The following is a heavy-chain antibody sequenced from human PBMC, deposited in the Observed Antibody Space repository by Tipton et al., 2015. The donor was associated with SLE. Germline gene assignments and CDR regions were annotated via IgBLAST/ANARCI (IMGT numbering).Heavy chain of an antibody. V-gene: IGHV4-30-4*01. D-gene: IGHD4-17*01. CDR2: IYYSGST. Sequence: TLSLTCTVSGGSISSGDYYWSWIRQPPGKGLEWIGYIYYSGSTYYNPSLKSRVTISVDTSKNQFSLKLSSVTAADTAVYYCARDGARDGDYVDYWGQGTLVTVSS. J-gene: IGHJ4*02. CDR1: GGSISSGDYY. CDR3: ARDGARDGDYVDY.